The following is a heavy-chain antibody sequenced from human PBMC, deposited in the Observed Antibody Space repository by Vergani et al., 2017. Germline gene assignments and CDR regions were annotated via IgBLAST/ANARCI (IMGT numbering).Heavy chain of an antibody. J-gene: IGHJ4*02. CDR1: GGSISSYY. CDR2: IYYSGST. D-gene: IGHD3-16*02. CDR3: AGLGYDYVWGSYRPAAFDY. Sequence: QVQLQESGPGLVKPSETLSLTCTVSGGSISSYYWSWIRQPAGKGLEWIGRIYYSGSTNYNPYLKSRVTISVDTSKNQFSLKLSSVTAADTAVYYCAGLGYDYVWGSYRPAAFDYWGQGTLVTVSS. V-gene: IGHV4-4*07.